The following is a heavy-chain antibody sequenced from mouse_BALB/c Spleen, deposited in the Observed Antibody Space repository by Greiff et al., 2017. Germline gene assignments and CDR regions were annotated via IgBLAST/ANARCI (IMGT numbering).Heavy chain of an antibody. CDR2: IYPYNGGT. Sequence: EVQLQQSGPELVKPGASVKISCKASGYTFTDYNMHWVKQSHGKSLEWIGYIYPYNGGTGYNQKFKDKATLTVDNSSSTAYMELRSLTSEDTAVYYYAGWTDAMDYWGQGTSVTVSA. CDR3: AGWTDAMDY. J-gene: IGHJ4*01. CDR1: GYTFTDYN. V-gene: IGHV1S29*02.